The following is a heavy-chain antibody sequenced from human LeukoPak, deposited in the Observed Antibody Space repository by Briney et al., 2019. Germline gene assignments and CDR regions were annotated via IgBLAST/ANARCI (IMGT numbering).Heavy chain of an antibody. V-gene: IGHV4-39*01. CDR1: GGSISSSSYY. CDR2: IYYSGST. Sequence: PSETLSLTCTVSGGSISSSSYYWGWIRQPPGKGLEWIGSIYYSGSTYYNPSLKSRVTISVDTSKNQFSLKLSSVTAADTAVYYCARPVERNSFTIFYDIWGQGTMVTVSS. J-gene: IGHJ3*02. D-gene: IGHD3-9*01. CDR3: ARPVERNSFTIFYDI.